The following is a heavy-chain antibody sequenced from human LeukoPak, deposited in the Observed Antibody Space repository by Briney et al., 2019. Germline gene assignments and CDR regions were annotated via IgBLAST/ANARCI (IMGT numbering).Heavy chain of an antibody. J-gene: IGHJ4*02. CDR1: GGSISSYY. CDR2: IYYSGST. Sequence: PSETLSLTCTVSGGSISSYYWSWIRQPPGKGLEWIGYIYYSGSTNYNPSLKSRVTISVDTSKNQFSLKLSSVTAADTAVYYCARGRIAARLLDYWGQGTLVTVSS. CDR3: ARGRIAARLLDY. D-gene: IGHD6-6*01. V-gene: IGHV4-59*08.